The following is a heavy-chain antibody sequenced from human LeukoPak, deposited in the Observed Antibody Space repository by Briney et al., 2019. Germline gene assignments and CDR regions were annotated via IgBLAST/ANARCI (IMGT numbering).Heavy chain of an antibody. Sequence: PGGSLRPSCAASGFTFSSYAMHWVRQAPGKGLEWVAVISYDGSNKYYADSVKGRFTISRDNSKNTLYLQMNSLRAEDTAVYYCAKDLLGYYYDSSGYYSPFDYWGQGTLVTVSS. CDR1: GFTFSSYA. V-gene: IGHV3-30*04. D-gene: IGHD3-22*01. J-gene: IGHJ4*02. CDR2: ISYDGSNK. CDR3: AKDLLGYYYDSSGYYSPFDY.